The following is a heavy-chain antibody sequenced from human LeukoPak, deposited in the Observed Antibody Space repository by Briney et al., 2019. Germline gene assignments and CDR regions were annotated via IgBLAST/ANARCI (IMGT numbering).Heavy chain of an antibody. CDR3: ARSHWNYDNRFDP. J-gene: IGHJ5*02. CDR1: GDTVSSNSAA. V-gene: IGHV6-1*01. D-gene: IGHD1-7*01. Sequence: SQTLSPTCAISGDTVSSNSAAWNWIRQSPSRGLEWLGRTYYMSKWYNDYAVSVKSRITIKPDTSKNQLSLQLNSVTPEDTAVYYCARSHWNYDNRFDPWGQGTLVTVSS. CDR2: TYYMSKWYN.